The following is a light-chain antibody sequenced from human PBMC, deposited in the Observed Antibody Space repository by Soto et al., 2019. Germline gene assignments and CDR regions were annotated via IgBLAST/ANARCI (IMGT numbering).Light chain of an antibody. V-gene: IGKV3-20*01. J-gene: IGKJ2*01. CDR2: GAS. CDR1: QTVTSNY. CDR3: QQYLSLPVT. Sequence: EVVLTQSPGTLSLSPGERATLSCRASQTVTSNYLAWYQQKPGQAPRLLIYGASSRATDIPHRFSGSGSGTDFTITISRLEPEDFALYYCQQYLSLPVTFGQGTKLEIK.